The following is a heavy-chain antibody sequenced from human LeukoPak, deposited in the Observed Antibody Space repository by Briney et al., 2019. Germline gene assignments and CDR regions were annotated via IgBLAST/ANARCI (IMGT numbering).Heavy chain of an antibody. D-gene: IGHD2-2*01. J-gene: IGHJ5*02. V-gene: IGHV4-34*01. CDR3: ARGPIVVVPAAERNWFDP. CDR1: GGSFSGYY. Sequence: SETLSLTCAVYGGSFSGYYWSWIRQPPGKGLEWIGEINHSGSTNYNPSLKSRVTISVETSKNQFSLKLSSVTAADTAVYYCARGPIVVVPAAERNWFDPWGQGTLVTVSS. CDR2: INHSGST.